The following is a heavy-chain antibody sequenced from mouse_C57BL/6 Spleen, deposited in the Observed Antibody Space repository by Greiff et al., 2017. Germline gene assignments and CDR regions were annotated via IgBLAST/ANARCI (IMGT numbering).Heavy chain of an antibody. Sequence: QVQLQQPGAELVRPGSSVKLSCKASGYTFTSYWMDWVKQRPGQGLEWIGNIYPSDSETHYNQKFKDKATLTVDKSSSTAYMQLSSLTSEDSAVYYCARLYGYAPLGYWGQGTSVTVSS. CDR2: IYPSDSET. CDR3: ARLYGYAPLGY. D-gene: IGHD2-2*01. J-gene: IGHJ4*01. CDR1: GYTFTSYW. V-gene: IGHV1-61*01.